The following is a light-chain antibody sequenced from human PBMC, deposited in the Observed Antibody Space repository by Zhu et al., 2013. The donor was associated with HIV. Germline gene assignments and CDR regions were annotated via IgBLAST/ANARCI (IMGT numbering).Light chain of an antibody. CDR1: SSNLGTNY. CDR2: DNN. Sequence: QSVLTQPPSVSAAPGQKVTISCSGTSSNLGTNYVSWYQQLPGTAPKLVIYDNNRRPSGVPDRFSGSQSGTSASLAITGLQAEDEADYYCCSYTTSTTWVFGGGTKLTVL. CDR3: CSYTTSTTWV. J-gene: IGLJ3*02. V-gene: IGLV1-51*01.